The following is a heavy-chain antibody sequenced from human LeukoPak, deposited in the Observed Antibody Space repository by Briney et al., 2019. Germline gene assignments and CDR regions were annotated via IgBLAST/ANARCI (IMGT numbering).Heavy chain of an antibody. D-gene: IGHD2-8*01. CDR3: ARLIGRGCTNCVCYEGGWFDP. CDR2: IYYSGST. Sequence: PSETLALTCTVSGGSISSYYWSLIRQPPGKGLEWIGYIYYSGSTNYNPSLKSRVTISVDTSKNQFSLKLSSVTAADTAVYYCARLIGRGCTNCVCYEGGWFDPWGQGTLVTVSS. CDR1: GGSISSYY. J-gene: IGHJ5*02. V-gene: IGHV4-59*01.